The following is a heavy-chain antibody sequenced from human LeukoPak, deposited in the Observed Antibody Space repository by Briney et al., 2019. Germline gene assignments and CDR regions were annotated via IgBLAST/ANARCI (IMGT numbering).Heavy chain of an antibody. CDR1: GGPISSGDYY. V-gene: IGHV4-30-4*08. CDR2: IYYSGST. D-gene: IGHD2-8*01. J-gene: IGHJ6*03. Sequence: SETLSLTCTVSGGPISSGDYYWSWIRQPPGKGLEWIGYIYYSGSTYYNPSLKSRVTISVDTSKNQFSLKLSSVTAADTAVYYCARAPGYCTNGVCSPYYYYYMDVWGKGTTVTVSS. CDR3: ARAPGYCTNGVCSPYYYYYMDV.